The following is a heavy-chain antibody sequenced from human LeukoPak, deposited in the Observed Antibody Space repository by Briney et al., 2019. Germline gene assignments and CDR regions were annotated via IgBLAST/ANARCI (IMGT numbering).Heavy chain of an antibody. CDR3: ARCGLAAAGTRSAWFDP. J-gene: IGHJ5*02. D-gene: IGHD6-13*01. CDR2: IYYSGST. Sequence: PSETLSLTCTVSGGSISSTSYYWSWIRQPPGKGLEWIGYIYYSGSTNYNPSLKSRVTISVDTSKNQFSLKLSSVTAADTAVYYCARCGLAAAGTRSAWFDPWGQGTLVTVSS. CDR1: GGSISSTSYY. V-gene: IGHV4-61*01.